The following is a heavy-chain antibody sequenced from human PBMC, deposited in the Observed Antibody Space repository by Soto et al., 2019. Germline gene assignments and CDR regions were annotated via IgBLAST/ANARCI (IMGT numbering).Heavy chain of an antibody. V-gene: IGHV3-11*01. CDR1: GFTFSDYY. D-gene: IGHD6-13*01. Sequence: PGGSLRLSCAASGFTFSDYYMSWIRQAPGKGLEWVSYISSSGSTIYYADSVKGRFTISRDNAKNSLYLQMNSLRAEDTAAYYCARAGYSSSWYYYYYGMDVWGQGTTVTVSS. CDR3: ARAGYSSSWYYYYYGMDV. J-gene: IGHJ6*02. CDR2: ISSSGSTI.